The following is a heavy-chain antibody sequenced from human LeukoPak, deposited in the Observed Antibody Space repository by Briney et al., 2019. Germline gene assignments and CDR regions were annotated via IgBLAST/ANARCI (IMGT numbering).Heavy chain of an antibody. J-gene: IGHJ3*02. CDR2: ISAYNGNT. CDR1: GYTFTGYY. CDR3: ARVRDIVVVPAALGAFDI. D-gene: IGHD2-2*01. V-gene: IGHV1-18*04. Sequence: ASVKVSCKASGYTFTGYYMHWVRQAPGQGLEWMGWISAYNGNTNYAQKLQGRVTMTTDTSTSTAYMELRSLRSDDTAVYYCARVRDIVVVPAALGAFDIWGQGTMVTVSS.